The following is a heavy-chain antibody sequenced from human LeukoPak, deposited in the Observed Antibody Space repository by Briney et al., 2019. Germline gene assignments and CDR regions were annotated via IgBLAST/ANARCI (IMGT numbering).Heavy chain of an antibody. V-gene: IGHV4-59*11. Sequence: SETLSLTCAVSGDSFSSHYWTWLRQPPGRGLEWIGYISYIGTTNYNPSLRSRVTISIDTSKNQFSLKLSSVTTADTAVYYCARLIGDIAVSGTSWFDPWGQGTLVTVSS. J-gene: IGHJ5*02. CDR2: ISYIGTT. D-gene: IGHD6-19*01. CDR1: GDSFSSHY. CDR3: ARLIGDIAVSGTSWFDP.